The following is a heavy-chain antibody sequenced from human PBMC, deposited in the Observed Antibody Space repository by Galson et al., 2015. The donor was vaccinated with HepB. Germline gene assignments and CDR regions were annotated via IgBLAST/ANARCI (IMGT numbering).Heavy chain of an antibody. Sequence: QSGAEVKKPGESLKISCKGSGYSSTNYWIGWVRQMPGKGLEWVGVIYPGGSDTRYSPSFQGQVTISISVDKSITTAYLQWSSLKASDTATYYCYGVEIHRYYYGMDVWGQGTTVTVSS. J-gene: IGHJ6*02. V-gene: IGHV5-51*01. CDR2: IYPGGSDT. D-gene: IGHD1-1*01. CDR1: GYSSTNYW. CDR3: YGVEIHRYYYGMDV.